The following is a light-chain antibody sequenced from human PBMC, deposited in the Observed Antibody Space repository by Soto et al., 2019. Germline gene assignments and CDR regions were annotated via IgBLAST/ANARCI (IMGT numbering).Light chain of an antibody. CDR1: QTITRW. CDR2: DAS. J-gene: IGKJ5*01. Sequence: SPYTVTASIGYRVTITCLASQTITRWMAWYQQKPGKAPKLLIYDASTLESGVPPRFSGSGSGTDFTLTFSSLQPEDFATFLCQQETSFPGPFGQGTRLEVK. V-gene: IGKV1-5*01. CDR3: QQETSFPGP.